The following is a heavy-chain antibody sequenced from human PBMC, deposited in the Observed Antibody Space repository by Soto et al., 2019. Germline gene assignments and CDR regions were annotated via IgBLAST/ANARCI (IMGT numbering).Heavy chain of an antibody. CDR3: ARGANDYVWGRTGMDV. CDR1: GGSISSSNW. V-gene: IGHV4-4*02. D-gene: IGHD3-16*01. CDR2: IYHSGST. Sequence: SETLSLTCAVSGGSISSSNWWSWVRQPPGKGLEWIGEIYHSGSTNYNPSLKSRVTISVDKSKNQFSLKLSSVTAADTAVYYCARGANDYVWGRTGMDVWGQGTTVTVSS. J-gene: IGHJ6*02.